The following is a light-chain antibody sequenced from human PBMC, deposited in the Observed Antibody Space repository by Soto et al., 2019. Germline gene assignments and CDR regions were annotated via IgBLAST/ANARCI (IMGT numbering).Light chain of an antibody. J-gene: IGKJ1*01. CDR2: KAS. CDR3: QHYNSYSEA. Sequence: DIQMTQSPSTLSGSVGDRVTITCRASQTIGSWLAWNQQKPGKTHKLLIYKASTLKSGVPSRFSGSGSGTEFTLTISSLQPDDFATYYCQHYNSYSEAFGQGTKVELK. CDR1: QTIGSW. V-gene: IGKV1-5*03.